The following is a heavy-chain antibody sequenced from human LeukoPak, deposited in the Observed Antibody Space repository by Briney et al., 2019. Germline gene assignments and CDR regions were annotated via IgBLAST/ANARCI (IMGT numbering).Heavy chain of an antibody. Sequence: GGSLRLSCAASGFIFNNYGMHWVRQVPGKGLEWVAVISYDGSNKNYADSVKGRFTISRDSSKNTVYLQMNSLRVEDTAVYYCAKDWALYCHGDCYVNYWGQGTPVTVSS. CDR3: AKDWALYCHGDCYVNY. CDR1: GFIFNNYG. J-gene: IGHJ4*01. V-gene: IGHV3-30*18. D-gene: IGHD2-21*02. CDR2: ISYDGSNK.